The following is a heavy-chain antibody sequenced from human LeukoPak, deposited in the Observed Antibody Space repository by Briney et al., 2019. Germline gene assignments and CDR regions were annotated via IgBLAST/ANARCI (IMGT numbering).Heavy chain of an antibody. D-gene: IGHD3-9*01. J-gene: IGHJ6*02. CDR2: IYYSGST. CDR1: GGSISRGDYY. Sequence: SETLSLTCTVSGGSISRGDYYWSWIRQPPGKGLEWIGSIYYSGSTYYNPSLKSRVTISVDTSKNQFSLKLSSVTAADTAVYYCASGKEILTGYGMDVWGQGTTVTVSS. CDR3: ASGKEILTGYGMDV. V-gene: IGHV4-39*07.